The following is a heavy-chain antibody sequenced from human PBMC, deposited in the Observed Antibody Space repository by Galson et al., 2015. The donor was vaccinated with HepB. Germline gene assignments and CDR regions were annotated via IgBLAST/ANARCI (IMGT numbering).Heavy chain of an antibody. CDR3: AREVGKAALGY. Sequence: SLRLSCAASGFTVSSNYKSWVRQAPGKGLEWVSVIYSGGSTYYADSVKGRFTISRDNSKNTLYLQMNSLRAEDTAVYYCAREVGKAALGYWGQGTLVTVSS. V-gene: IGHV3-53*01. CDR1: GFTVSSNY. J-gene: IGHJ4*02. CDR2: IYSGGST. D-gene: IGHD6-6*01.